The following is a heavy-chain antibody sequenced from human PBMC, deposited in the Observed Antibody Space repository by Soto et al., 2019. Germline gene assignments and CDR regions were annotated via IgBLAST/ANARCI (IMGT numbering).Heavy chain of an antibody. CDR2: INPNSRGT. Sequence: ASVKVSCKASGYTFTDYFIHWVRQAPGQGFEWMGWINPNSRGTTYAPKFQGRVTMTRDTSNSTAYMELRGPRSDDTAVYYCARVTLKAGNWFDPWGQGTLVTVSS. CDR1: GYTFTDYF. V-gene: IGHV1-2*02. CDR3: ARVTLKAGNWFDP. J-gene: IGHJ5*02.